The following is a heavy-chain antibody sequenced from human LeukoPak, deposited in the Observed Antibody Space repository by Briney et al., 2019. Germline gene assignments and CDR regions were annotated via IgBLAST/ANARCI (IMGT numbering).Heavy chain of an antibody. CDR2: ISYDGSNK. J-gene: IGHJ6*02. V-gene: IGHV3-30*04. D-gene: IGHD4-17*01. CDR1: GFTFSSYA. Sequence: GGSLRLSCAASGFTFSSYAMHWVRQAPGKGLEWVAVISYDGSNKYYADSVKGRLTISRDNSKNTLYLQMNSLRAEDTAVYYCAKGDYGEDYGMDVWGQGTTVTVSS. CDR3: AKGDYGEDYGMDV.